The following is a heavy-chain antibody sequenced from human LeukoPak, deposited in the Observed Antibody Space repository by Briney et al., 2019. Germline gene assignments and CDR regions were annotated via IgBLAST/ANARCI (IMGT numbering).Heavy chain of an antibody. CDR1: GLSFSTYW. J-gene: IGHJ5*02. D-gene: IGHD6-19*01. CDR3: ATPARGGSALP. CDR2: IQHDGSEQ. Sequence: GGSLRLSCAASGLSFSTYWMTWVRQAPGKGLEWVANIQHDGSEQYYVDSVKGRFTISRDNTKKSLFLQINSLRAEDTAVYYCATPARGGSALPWGQGTLVTVSS. V-gene: IGHV3-7*01.